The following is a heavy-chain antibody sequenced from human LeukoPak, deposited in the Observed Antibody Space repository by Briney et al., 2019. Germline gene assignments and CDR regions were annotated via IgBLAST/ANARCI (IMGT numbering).Heavy chain of an antibody. V-gene: IGHV3-30*03. CDR2: ISYDGSNK. J-gene: IGHJ4*02. CDR3: ARSNLPLNYDFWSGYLDY. D-gene: IGHD3-3*01. CDR1: GFTFRNYG. Sequence: PGRSLRLSCAVFGFTFRNYGMHWVRQVPGKGLEWVAVISYDGSNKYYADSVKGRFTISRDNSKNTLYLQMNSLRAEDTAVYYCARSNLPLNYDFWSGYLDYWGQGTLVTVSS.